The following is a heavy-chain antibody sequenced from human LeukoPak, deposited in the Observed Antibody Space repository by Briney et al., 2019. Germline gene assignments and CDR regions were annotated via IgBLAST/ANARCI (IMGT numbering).Heavy chain of an antibody. V-gene: IGHV3-23*01. CDR3: AKDLGAIVVSKPDY. CDR2: ISGSGGST. J-gene: IGHJ4*02. Sequence: GGSLRLSCAASGFTFSSYAMNWVRQAPGKGLEWVSAISGSGGSTYYADSVKGRFTISRDNSKNTLYLQMNSLRAEDTAIYYCAKDLGAIVVSKPDYWGQGTLVTVSS. D-gene: IGHD3-22*01. CDR1: GFTFSSYA.